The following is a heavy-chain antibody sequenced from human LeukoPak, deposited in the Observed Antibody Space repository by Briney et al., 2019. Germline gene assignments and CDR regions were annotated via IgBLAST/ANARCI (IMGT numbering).Heavy chain of an antibody. V-gene: IGHV3-7*01. J-gene: IGHJ5*02. CDR1: GLSFGNYW. Sequence: TGGSLRLSCVASGLSFGNYWMDWVRQAPGKGLEWVGNIKQDGSEKYYVDSVKGRFTISRVNAKNSLYLDMNSLRVEDTAIYYCTRDFDPWGQGTLVTVSS. CDR3: TRDFDP. CDR2: IKQDGSEK.